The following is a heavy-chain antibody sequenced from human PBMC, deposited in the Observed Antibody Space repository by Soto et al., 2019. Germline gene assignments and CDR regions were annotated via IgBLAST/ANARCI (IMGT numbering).Heavy chain of an antibody. CDR1: GFTLSSYS. D-gene: IGHD3-10*01. J-gene: IGHJ4*02. CDR2: ISSNGGST. CDR3: ARVLPFPGPGSYYQGLGVYY. V-gene: IGHV3-64*01. Sequence: GGSLRLSCAASGFTLSSYSMHRVRQAPGKGLEYVSAISSNGGSTYYANSVKGRFTISRDNSKNTLYLQMGSLRAEDMAVFYCARVLPFPGPGSYYQGLGVYYWARGTVDPVSS.